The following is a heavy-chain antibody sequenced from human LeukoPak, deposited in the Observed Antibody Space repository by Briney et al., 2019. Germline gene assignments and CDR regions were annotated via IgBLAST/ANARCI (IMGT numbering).Heavy chain of an antibody. J-gene: IGHJ6*03. V-gene: IGHV1-2*02. D-gene: IGHD1-1*01. Sequence: ASVKVSCKASGYIFTGYYLHWVRLAPGQGLDWMGWINPKSGDANYAQKLQGRVTMTTDTSTSTAYMELRSLRSDDTAVYYCARENWNDVGDYYYYMDVWGKGTTVTVSS. CDR1: GYIFTGYY. CDR2: INPKSGDA. CDR3: ARENWNDVGDYYYYMDV.